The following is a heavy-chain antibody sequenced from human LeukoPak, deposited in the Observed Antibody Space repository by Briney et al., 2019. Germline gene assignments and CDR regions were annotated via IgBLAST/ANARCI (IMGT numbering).Heavy chain of an antibody. D-gene: IGHD3-9*01. CDR1: GFTFDDYA. J-gene: IGHJ4*02. CDR3: AKDMNGSVDFYFDY. CDR2: ISWNSGSI. Sequence: PGRSLRLSCAASGFTFDDYAMHWVRQAPGKGLEWVSGISWNSGSIGYADSVKGRFTISSDNAKNSLYLQMNSLRAEDTALYYCAKDMNGSVDFYFDYWGQGTLVTVSS. V-gene: IGHV3-9*01.